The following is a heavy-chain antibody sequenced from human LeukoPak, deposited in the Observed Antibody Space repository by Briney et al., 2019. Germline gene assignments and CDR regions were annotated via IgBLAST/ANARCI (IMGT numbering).Heavy chain of an antibody. Sequence: GGSLRLSCAASGFTFSSYSMNWVRQAPGKGLEWVSSISSSSSYIYYADSVKGRFTISRDNAKNSLYLQMNSLRAEDTAVYYCARDGGYDNHYYYYYMDVWGKATTVTVSS. D-gene: IGHD5-12*01. CDR2: ISSSSSYI. CDR3: ARDGGYDNHYYYYYMDV. J-gene: IGHJ6*03. CDR1: GFTFSSYS. V-gene: IGHV3-21*01.